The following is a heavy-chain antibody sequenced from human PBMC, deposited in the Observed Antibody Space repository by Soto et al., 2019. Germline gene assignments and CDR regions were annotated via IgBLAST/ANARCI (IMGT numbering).Heavy chain of an antibody. CDR1: GFTFSSYA. Sequence: QVQLVESGGGVVQPGRSLRLSCAASGFTFSSYAIHWVRQAPGKGLEWVAVISYDGSNKYYADSVKGRFTISRDNSKNTLYLQMNSLRAEDTAVYYCARSLSTTIFGVVPGDGMDVWGQGTTVTVSS. J-gene: IGHJ6*02. V-gene: IGHV3-30-3*01. CDR2: ISYDGSNK. D-gene: IGHD3-3*01. CDR3: ARSLSTTIFGVVPGDGMDV.